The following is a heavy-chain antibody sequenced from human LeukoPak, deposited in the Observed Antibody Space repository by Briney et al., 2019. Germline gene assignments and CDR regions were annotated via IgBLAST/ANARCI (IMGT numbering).Heavy chain of an antibody. CDR3: ARYEAVAGVFDY. V-gene: IGHV4-61*02. Sequence: SETLSLTCSVSAGSINSGSYYWNWIRQPAGKGLEWIGRIYSSGSTNYNPSLKSRVTISIDTSKNQFSLKLNSVTVADTAVYYCARYEAVAGVFDYWGQGTLVTVSS. CDR2: IYSSGST. J-gene: IGHJ4*02. CDR1: AGSINSGSYY. D-gene: IGHD6-19*01.